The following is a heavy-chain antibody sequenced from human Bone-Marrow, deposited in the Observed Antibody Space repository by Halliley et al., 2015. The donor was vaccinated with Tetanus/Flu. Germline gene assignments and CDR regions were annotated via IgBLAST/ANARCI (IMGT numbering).Heavy chain of an antibody. CDR3: AKDRRSKGVYYSGLDV. J-gene: IGHJ6*02. D-gene: IGHD2-2*01. Sequence: SLRLSCEASGFNFGTYAMTWVRQAPGKGLEWVSGLGFNGGDTHYADSVKGRFTISRDNTRNTLYLQINSLTVEDSAGYYCAKDRRSKGVYYSGLDVWGQGTTVTVPS. V-gene: IGHV3-23*01. CDR1: GFNFGTYA. CDR2: LGFNGGDT.